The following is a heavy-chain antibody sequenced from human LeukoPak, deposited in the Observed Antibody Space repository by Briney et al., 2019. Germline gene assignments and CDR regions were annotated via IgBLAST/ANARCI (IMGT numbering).Heavy chain of an antibody. Sequence: QPGGSLRLSCAASGFTFSSYEMNWVRQAPGKGLEWVSYISSSGSSINYAGSVKGRFTISRDNAKNSLYLQMNSLRAEDTAVYYCARGYQLLYYWGQGTLVTVSS. V-gene: IGHV3-48*03. CDR3: ARGYQLLYY. CDR1: GFTFSSYE. J-gene: IGHJ4*02. D-gene: IGHD2-2*01. CDR2: ISSSGSSI.